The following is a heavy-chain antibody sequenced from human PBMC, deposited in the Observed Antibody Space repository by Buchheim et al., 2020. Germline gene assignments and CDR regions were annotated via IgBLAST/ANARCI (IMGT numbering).Heavy chain of an antibody. CDR1: GFTFSSYA. J-gene: IGHJ4*02. V-gene: IGHV3-23*01. D-gene: IGHD6-19*01. CDR2: ISGSGGST. CDR3: ARDSSGWHD. Sequence: EVQLLESGGGLVQSGGSLRLSCAASGFTFSSYAMNWVRQAPGKGLEWVSTISGSGGSTYSADSIKGRFSISRDNSNNTLYLQMNSLRAEDTAVYYCARDSSGWHDWGQGTL.